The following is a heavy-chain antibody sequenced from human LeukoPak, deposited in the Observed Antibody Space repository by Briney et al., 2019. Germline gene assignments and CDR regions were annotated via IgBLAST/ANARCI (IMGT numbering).Heavy chain of an antibody. J-gene: IGHJ5*02. V-gene: IGHV3-21*01. CDR2: ISSSSSYI. Sequence: GGSLRLSCAASGFTFSSYSMNWVRQAPGKGLEWVSSISSSSSYIYYADSVKGRFTISRDNAKNSLYLQMNSLRAEDTAVYYCARGGGKYSSGWLNWFDPWGQGTLVTVSS. CDR1: GFTFSSYS. CDR3: ARGGGKYSSGWLNWFDP. D-gene: IGHD6-25*01.